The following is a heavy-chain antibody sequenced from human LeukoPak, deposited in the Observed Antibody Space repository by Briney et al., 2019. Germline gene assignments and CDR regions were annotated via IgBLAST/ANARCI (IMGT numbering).Heavy chain of an antibody. CDR3: ARDWGLSYYDILTGSYGMDV. Sequence: PGGSLRLSCAASGFTFSSYWMSWVRQAPGKGLEWVANIKQDGSEKYYVDSVKGRFTISRDNAKNSLYLQMNSLRAEDTAVYYCARDWGLSYYDILTGSYGMDVWGQGTTVTVSS. CDR2: IKQDGSEK. D-gene: IGHD3-9*01. V-gene: IGHV3-7*01. J-gene: IGHJ6*02. CDR1: GFTFSSYW.